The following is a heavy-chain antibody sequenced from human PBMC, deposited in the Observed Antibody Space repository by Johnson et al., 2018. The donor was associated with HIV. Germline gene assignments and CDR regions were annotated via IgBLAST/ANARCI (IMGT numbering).Heavy chain of an antibody. Sequence: QVKLVESGGGVVQPGKSLRLSCAASRFTLSNYAMHWVRQAPGKGLEWVAVTSYDGNNKYYVDSVKGRFTISSDNSKNTLYLQMNSLRPEDTAVYYCAREVRAYSSGPDACDLWGQGTMVSVSS. CDR2: TSYDGNNK. CDR3: AREVRAYSSGPDACDL. CDR1: RFTLSNYA. D-gene: IGHD6-25*01. J-gene: IGHJ3*01. V-gene: IGHV3-30*04.